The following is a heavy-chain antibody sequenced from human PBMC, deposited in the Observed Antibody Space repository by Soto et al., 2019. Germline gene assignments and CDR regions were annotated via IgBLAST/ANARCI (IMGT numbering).Heavy chain of an antibody. Sequence: EVQLVESGGGLVQPGGSLRLSCTASGFIVSDTYVNWVRQAPGKGLEWVSVISNRGDTHYADSVRGRFSLSRDISDNTWQRQMNNLRVEDTAVYYCARGPRYCRGGSCSITGDAYDIWGKATMVTVSS. CDR1: GFIVSDTY. CDR2: ISNRGDT. V-gene: IGHV3-66*01. D-gene: IGHD2-15*01. CDR3: ARGPRYCRGGSCSITGDAYDI. J-gene: IGHJ3*02.